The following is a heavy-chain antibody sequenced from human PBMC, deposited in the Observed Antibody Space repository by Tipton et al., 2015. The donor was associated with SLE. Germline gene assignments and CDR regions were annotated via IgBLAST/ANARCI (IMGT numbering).Heavy chain of an antibody. CDR2: INYSGST. V-gene: IGHV4-34*01. CDR3: ATSTVAFDI. Sequence: TLSLTCAVYGGSFSTYYWSWIRQPPGKGLEWIGEINYSGSTNYSPSLKSRVIISVDTSKNQLSLRLSSVTAADTAVYYCATSTVAFDIWGQGTLVTVSS. CDR1: GGSFSTYY. J-gene: IGHJ3*02. D-gene: IGHD4-11*01.